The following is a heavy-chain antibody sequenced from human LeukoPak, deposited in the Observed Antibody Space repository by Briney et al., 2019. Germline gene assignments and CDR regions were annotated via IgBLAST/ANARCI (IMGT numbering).Heavy chain of an antibody. Sequence: GASVKVSCKASGYTFTSYGISWVRQAPGQGLEWMGWINPNSGGTNYAQKFQGRVTMTRDTSISTAYMELSRLRSDDTAVYYCARARGTIFGVVILDYWGQGTLVTVSS. CDR2: INPNSGGT. CDR3: ARARGTIFGVVILDY. CDR1: GYTFTSYG. V-gene: IGHV1-2*02. J-gene: IGHJ4*02. D-gene: IGHD3-3*01.